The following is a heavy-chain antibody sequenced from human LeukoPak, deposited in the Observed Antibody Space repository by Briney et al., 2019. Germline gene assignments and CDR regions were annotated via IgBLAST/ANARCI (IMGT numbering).Heavy chain of an antibody. CDR3: ARRYCSSVSCYNLDY. Sequence: GGSLRLSCAASGFTFDSYAVSRVRQAPGKGLEWVSYISSSSSTIYYADSVKGRFTISRDNAKNSLYLQMNSLRAEDTAVYYCARRYCSSVSCYNLDYWGQGTLVTVSS. CDR2: ISSSSSTI. V-gene: IGHV3-48*04. CDR1: GFTFDSYA. D-gene: IGHD2-2*02. J-gene: IGHJ4*02.